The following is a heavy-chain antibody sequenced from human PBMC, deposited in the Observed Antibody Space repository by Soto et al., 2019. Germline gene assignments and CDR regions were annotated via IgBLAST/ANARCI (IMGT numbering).Heavy chain of an antibody. CDR1: GGTFSSYA. J-gene: IGHJ6*02. CDR2: IIPSSDTT. V-gene: IGHV1-69*01. D-gene: IGHD2-2*01. Sequence: QVQLVQSGAEVKKTGSSVKVSCKASGGTFSSYAISWVRQAPGQGLEWMGGIIPSSDTTNYAQKFQGRVTITADESTSTAYMELSSLRSEDTAVYYCARTQGSSTSLEIYYYYYYGMDVWGQGTTVTVSS. CDR3: ARTQGSSTSLEIYYYYYYGMDV.